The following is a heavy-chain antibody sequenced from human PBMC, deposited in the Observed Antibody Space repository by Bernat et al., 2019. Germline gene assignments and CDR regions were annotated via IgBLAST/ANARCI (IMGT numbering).Heavy chain of an antibody. V-gene: IGHV3-21*01. D-gene: IGHD3-3*01. CDR2: ISSSSSYI. J-gene: IGHJ3*02. Sequence: EVQLVESGGGLVKPGGSLRLSCAASGFTFSSYSMNWVRQAPGKGLEWVSSISSSSSYIYYADSVKGRFTISRDNAKNSLYLQMNRLRAEDTAVYYCAGDEEGTYYDFWSGAPAFDNWGQGTMVTVSS. CDR3: AGDEEGTYYDFWSGAPAFDN. CDR1: GFTFSSYS.